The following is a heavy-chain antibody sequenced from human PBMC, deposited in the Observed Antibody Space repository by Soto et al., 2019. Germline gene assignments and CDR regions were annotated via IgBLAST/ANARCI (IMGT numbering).Heavy chain of an antibody. CDR2: ISGSGGST. CDR1: GFTFSTYA. Sequence: WSQKVLCAASGFTFSTYAMSWVRQAPGKGLEWVSAISGSGGSTYYADSVKGRFTISRDNSKNTLYLQMNSLRAEDTAVYYCAKEGPYDILTGYLFFDYWGQGTLVPVSS. D-gene: IGHD3-9*01. V-gene: IGHV3-23*01. CDR3: AKEGPYDILTGYLFFDY. J-gene: IGHJ4*02.